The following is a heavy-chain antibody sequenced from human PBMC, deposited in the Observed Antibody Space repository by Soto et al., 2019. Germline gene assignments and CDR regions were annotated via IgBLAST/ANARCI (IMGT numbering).Heavy chain of an antibody. CDR2: IDWDDDK. Sequence: RQPPGKALEWLALIDWDDDKYYSTSLKTRLTISKDTSKNQVVLTMTNMDPVDTATYYCARMEYYDFWSGSGMDVWGQGTTVTVSS. J-gene: IGHJ6*02. V-gene: IGHV2-70*01. D-gene: IGHD3-3*01. CDR3: ARMEYYDFWSGSGMDV.